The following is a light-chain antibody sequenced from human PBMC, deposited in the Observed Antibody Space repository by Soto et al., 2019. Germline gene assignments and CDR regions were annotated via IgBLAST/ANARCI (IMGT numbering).Light chain of an antibody. CDR3: TSYAGSNNFDV. CDR1: SSDVGGYNY. V-gene: IGLV2-8*01. J-gene: IGLJ1*01. CDR2: EVT. Sequence: QSALTQPPSASGSPGQSVTISCTGTSSDVGGYNYVSWYQQHPGKAPKLMIYEVTKRPSGVPDRFSGSKSGNTASLTVSGLQADDEADYYCTSYAGSNNFDVFGTGTKVPVL.